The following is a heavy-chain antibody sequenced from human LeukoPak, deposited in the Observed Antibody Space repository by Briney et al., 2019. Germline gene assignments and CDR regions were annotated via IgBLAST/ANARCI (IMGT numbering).Heavy chain of an antibody. CDR3: ARKDSSGILDY. CDR1: GGSISSYY. D-gene: IGHD3-22*01. J-gene: IGHJ4*02. CDR2: IYYSGST. V-gene: IGHV4-59*01. Sequence: PSETLSLTRTVSGGSISSYYWSWIRQPPGKGLEWIGYIYYSGSTNYNPSLKSRVTISVDTSKNQFSLKLSSVTAADTAVYYCARKDSSGILDYWGQGTLVTVSS.